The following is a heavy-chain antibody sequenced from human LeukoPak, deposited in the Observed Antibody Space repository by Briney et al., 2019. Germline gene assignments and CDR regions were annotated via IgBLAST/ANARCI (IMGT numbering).Heavy chain of an antibody. CDR3: ARLRLSGGSFSVGWFDP. CDR1: DEVITSNNW. D-gene: IGHD1-26*01. J-gene: IGHJ5*02. V-gene: IGHV4-4*02. CDR2: IFHSGTT. Sequence: SGTLSLTCTVSDEVITSNNWWSWIRQSPGKGLEWIGEIFHSGTTRYKASLESRVTMLLDKSKNQFSLRLNSVTAADTAVYFCARLRLSGGSFSVGWFDPWGQGIQVTVSS.